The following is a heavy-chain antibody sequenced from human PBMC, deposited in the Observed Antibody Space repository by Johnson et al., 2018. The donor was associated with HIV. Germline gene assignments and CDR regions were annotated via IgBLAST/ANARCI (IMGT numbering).Heavy chain of an antibody. CDR2: ISYDGSNK. CDR1: GFTFSSYA. J-gene: IGHJ3*02. V-gene: IGHV3-30*14. CDR3: AREVDYAVNTQHLDAFDI. Sequence: QVQLVESGGGVVQPGRSLRLSCAASGFTFSSYAMHWVRQAPGKGLEWVAVISYDGSNKYYADSVKGRFTISRDNSKNTLYLQMNSLRAEDTAVYYCAREVDYAVNTQHLDAFDIWGQGTMVNVSS. D-gene: IGHD4-17*01.